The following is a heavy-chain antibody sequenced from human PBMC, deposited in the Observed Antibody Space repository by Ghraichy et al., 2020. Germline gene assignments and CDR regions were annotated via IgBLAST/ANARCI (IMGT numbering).Heavy chain of an antibody. D-gene: IGHD3-10*01. J-gene: IGHJ5*02. Sequence: LTCAASGFTFTSYNMNWVRQAPGKGLEWVAFISDRSDYTNYADSLKGRFTISRDNAKNSLYLQMNSLRAEDSAVYYCARDRAKVVWFDPWGQGTLVTVSS. V-gene: IGHV3-21*06. CDR1: GFTFTSYN. CDR3: ARDRAKVVWFDP. CDR2: ISDRSDYT.